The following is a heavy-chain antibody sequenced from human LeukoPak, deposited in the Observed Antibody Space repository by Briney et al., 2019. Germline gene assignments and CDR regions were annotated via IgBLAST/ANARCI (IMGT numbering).Heavy chain of an antibody. J-gene: IGHJ4*02. D-gene: IGHD2/OR15-2a*01. Sequence: ASVKVSCKVSGYTVTDLSMNWVRQALGKGVEWMGGFDPEDGETIYAQKFQGRVTMTEDTSTDTAYMELSSLTSEDTAVYYCATDFYRGHQFDYWGQGTLVTVFS. CDR3: ATDFYRGHQFDY. CDR1: GYTVTDLS. CDR2: FDPEDGET. V-gene: IGHV1-24*01.